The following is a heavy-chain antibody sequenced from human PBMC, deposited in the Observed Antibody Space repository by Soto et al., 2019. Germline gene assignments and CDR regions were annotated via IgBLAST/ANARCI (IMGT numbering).Heavy chain of an antibody. Sequence: QVQLVESGGGVVQPGRSLRLSCAASGFTFSSYGMHWVRQAPGKGLEWVAVIWYDGSNKYYADSVKGRFTISRDNSKNTLYLQMNSLRAEDTAVYYGARPTYYYDSSGYYFDYWGQGTLVTVSS. CDR2: IWYDGSNK. CDR3: ARPTYYYDSSGYYFDY. J-gene: IGHJ4*02. V-gene: IGHV3-33*01. CDR1: GFTFSSYG. D-gene: IGHD3-22*01.